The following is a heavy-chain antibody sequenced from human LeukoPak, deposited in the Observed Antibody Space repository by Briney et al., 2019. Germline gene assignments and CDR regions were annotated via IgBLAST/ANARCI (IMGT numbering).Heavy chain of an antibody. CDR2: VYYSGST. D-gene: IGHD1-26*01. CDR3: ARGPGSGTYWAFDY. Sequence: SETLSLTCTVSGGSISSFYWSWIRPPPGKGLECIGYVYYSGSTSYNPSLKSRVTISVDTSKNQFSLKLSSVTAADAAVYYCARGPGSGTYWAFDYWGQGTLVTVSS. J-gene: IGHJ4*02. V-gene: IGHV4-59*01. CDR1: GGSISSFY.